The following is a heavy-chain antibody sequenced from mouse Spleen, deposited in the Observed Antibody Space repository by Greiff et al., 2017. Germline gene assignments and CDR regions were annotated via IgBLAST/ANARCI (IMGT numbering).Heavy chain of an antibody. Sequence: ESGPGLVKPSQSLSLTCSVTGYSITSGYYWNWIRQFPGNKLEWMGYISYDGSNNYNPSLKNRISITRDTSKNQFFLKLNSVTTEDTATYYCATGTRVYYYAMDYWGQGTSVTVSS. CDR3: ATGTRVYYYAMDY. J-gene: IGHJ4*01. D-gene: IGHD4-1*01. CDR2: ISYDGSN. V-gene: IGHV3-6*01. CDR1: GYSITSGYY.